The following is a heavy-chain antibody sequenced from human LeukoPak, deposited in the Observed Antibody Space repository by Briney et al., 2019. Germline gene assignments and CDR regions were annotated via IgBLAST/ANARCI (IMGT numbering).Heavy chain of an antibody. CDR1: GYTFSDYY. CDR3: APSGTYRSTDYYFDY. CDR2: INPKSGAT. J-gene: IGHJ4*03. D-gene: IGHD1-7*01. Sequence: ASVKVSCKTSGYTFSDYYMHWVRQAPGQGLEWMGWINPKSGATSYAQTFQGRVTLTRDTSISTAYMELKWLRSDDTAVYYCAPSGTYRSTDYYFDYWGQGTMVTVSS. V-gene: IGHV1-2*02.